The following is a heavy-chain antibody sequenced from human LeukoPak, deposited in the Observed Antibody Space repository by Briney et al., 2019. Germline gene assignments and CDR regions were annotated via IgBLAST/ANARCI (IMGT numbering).Heavy chain of an antibody. CDR1: GYTFTGYY. J-gene: IGHJ5*02. V-gene: IGHV1-2*02. Sequence: ASVKVSCKASGYTFTGYYMHWVRQAPGQGPEWMGWINPSSGGTNYAQNFQGRVTMTRDTSISTAYMELSRLSFDDTAVYYCARAFSSSWYWFDPWGQGTLVTVSS. CDR3: ARAFSSSWYWFDP. D-gene: IGHD6-13*01. CDR2: INPSSGGT.